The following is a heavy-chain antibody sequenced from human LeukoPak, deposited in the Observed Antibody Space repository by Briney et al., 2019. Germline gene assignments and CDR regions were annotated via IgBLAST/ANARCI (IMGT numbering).Heavy chain of an antibody. CDR2: INPKSGGT. J-gene: IGHJ4*02. D-gene: IGHD6-13*01. CDR3: ARGTRFGAASDTGY. CDR1: GYTFTDYY. Sequence: VSVKVSCKASGYTFTDYYLHWVRQAPGQGLEWMGWINPKSGGTNYAQKFQGRVTMTRDTSISTIYMELSRLISDDTAVYYCARGTRFGAASDTGYWGQGTLVTVSS. V-gene: IGHV1-2*02.